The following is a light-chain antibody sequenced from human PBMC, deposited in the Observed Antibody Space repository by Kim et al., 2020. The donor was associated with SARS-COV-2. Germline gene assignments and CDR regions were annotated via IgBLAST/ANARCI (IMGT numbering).Light chain of an antibody. Sequence: AFVRDTVTLNWRASQSICAWLAWYRQKPGKAPELLISGASDLENGVPSRFSGSGSGTDFTLTIRSLQPEDFATYYCQQATTFPWTFGPGTKVDIK. CDR3: QQATTFPWT. CDR2: GAS. CDR1: QSICAW. V-gene: IGKV1-12*01. J-gene: IGKJ1*01.